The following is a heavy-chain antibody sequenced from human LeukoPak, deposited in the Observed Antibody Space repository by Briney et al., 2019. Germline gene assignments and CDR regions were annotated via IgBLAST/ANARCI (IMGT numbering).Heavy chain of an antibody. J-gene: IGHJ4*02. CDR2: IYPGDSNT. D-gene: IGHD2-21*02. CDR1: GYSFSNYW. CDR3: ARQPLVRDCGGDCEFDY. Sequence: GESLKISCKGSGYSFSNYWIGWVRQMPGKGLEWMGIIYPGDSNTRYSPSFQGQVTISADKSISTAYLQWTNLKASDTAIYYCARQPLVRDCGGDCEFDYWGQGTRVSVSS. V-gene: IGHV5-51*01.